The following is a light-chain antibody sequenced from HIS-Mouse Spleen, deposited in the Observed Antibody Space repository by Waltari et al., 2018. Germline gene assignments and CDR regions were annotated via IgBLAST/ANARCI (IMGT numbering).Light chain of an antibody. V-gene: IGLV3-19*01. Sequence: SSELTPDPAVSVALGQTVRIPCQGASLRRHFANCYQQKPGQAPVLVIYGKNNRPSGIPDRFSGSSSGNTASLTITGAQAEDEADYYCNSRDSSGNHWVFGGGTKLTVL. CDR2: GKN. J-gene: IGLJ3*02. CDR1: SLRRHF. CDR3: NSRDSSGNHWV.